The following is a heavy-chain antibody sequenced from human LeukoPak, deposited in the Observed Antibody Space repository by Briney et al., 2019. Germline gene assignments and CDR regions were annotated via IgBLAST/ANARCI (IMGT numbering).Heavy chain of an antibody. CDR3: ARVFRGFTIFGVVIRPSTNWFDP. Sequence: PSETLSLTCTVSGGSISSTFYYWGWIRQPPGKGLEWIGSINYSGSTYYNPSLKSRVTISVDTSKNQFSLKLSSVTAADTAVYYCARVFRGFTIFGVVIRPSTNWFDPWGQGTLVTVSS. D-gene: IGHD3-3*01. CDR1: GGSISSTFYY. V-gene: IGHV4-39*01. CDR2: INYSGST. J-gene: IGHJ5*02.